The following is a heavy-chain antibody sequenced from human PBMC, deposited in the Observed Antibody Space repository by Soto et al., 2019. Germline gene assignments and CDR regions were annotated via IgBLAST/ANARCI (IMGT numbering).Heavy chain of an antibody. D-gene: IGHD6-19*01. CDR3: ARDMGVAVAGRGLYDY. CDR2: IKQGGSEK. Sequence: EVPLVESGGGLVQPGGSLRLSCAASGFTFSGHWMSWVRQAPGKGLEWVANIKQGGSEKYYVDSVKGRFTISRDNAKNSLHLEMNSLRVEDTAMYYCARDMGVAVAGRGLYDYWGQGTLVTVSS. CDR1: GFTFSGHW. J-gene: IGHJ4*02. V-gene: IGHV3-7*01.